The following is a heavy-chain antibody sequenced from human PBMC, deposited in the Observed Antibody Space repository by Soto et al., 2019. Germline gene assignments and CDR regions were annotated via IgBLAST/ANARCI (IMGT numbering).Heavy chain of an antibody. J-gene: IGHJ3*02. CDR1: GGTFSSYA. CDR2: IIPIFGTA. Sequence: QVQLVQSGAEVKKPGSSVKVSCKASGGTFSSYAISWVRQAHGQGLEWMGGIIPIFGTANYAQKFQCRVTITADESTITAYMELSSLRSDDTAVYYCARREPPEVRQLGPACAFDIWVQGTMVTVSS. CDR3: ARREPPEVRQLGPACAFDI. D-gene: IGHD6-6*01. V-gene: IGHV1-69*01.